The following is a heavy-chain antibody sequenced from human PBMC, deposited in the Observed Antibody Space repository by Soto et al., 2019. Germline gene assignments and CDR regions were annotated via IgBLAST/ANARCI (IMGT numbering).Heavy chain of an antibody. CDR1: GGSFGSDY. CDR2: IYFSGIT. V-gene: IGHV4-59*08. D-gene: IGHD5-12*01. J-gene: IGHJ2*01. CDR3: YRRTGRWLQYWSFDL. Sequence: QVQLQESGPGLVKPSETLSLTCTVSGGSFGSDYWTWIRQPPGKGLEWIGYIYFSGITNYNPSLHSGLTISIDTSKTQFSLKLNSVHAADTAVYYSYRRTGRWLQYWSFDLWGRGTLVTVSS.